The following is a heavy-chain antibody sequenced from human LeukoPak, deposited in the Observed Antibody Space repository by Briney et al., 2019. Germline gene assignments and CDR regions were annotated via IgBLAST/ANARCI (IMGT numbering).Heavy chain of an antibody. D-gene: IGHD3-10*01. CDR3: ARGGYYGSGNDFRFDP. J-gene: IGHJ5*02. V-gene: IGHV4-59*01. CDR2: IYYIGSS. Sequence: SETLSLTCTVSGGFISTYYWSWIRQPPGKGLEWIGYIYYIGSSNYNPSLKSRVTISVDTSKNQISLKVSSVTAADTAVYYCARGGYYGSGNDFRFDPWGQGTLVTVSS. CDR1: GGFISTYY.